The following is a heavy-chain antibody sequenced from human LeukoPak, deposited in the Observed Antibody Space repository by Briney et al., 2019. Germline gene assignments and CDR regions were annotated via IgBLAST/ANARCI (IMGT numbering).Heavy chain of an antibody. CDR2: MKPKSGNT. CDR3: ARVRGEYDSSGYYRNWFDP. V-gene: IGHV1-8*01. Sequence: GAPVEVSCKGSGKTFPSFDINWGGQGTGQGVGGVGWMKPKSGNTGYAQKFQGRVTMTRNTSISTAYMELSSLRSEDTAVYYCARVRGEYDSSGYYRNWFDPWGQGTLVTVSS. J-gene: IGHJ5*02. CDR1: GKTFPSFD. D-gene: IGHD3-22*01.